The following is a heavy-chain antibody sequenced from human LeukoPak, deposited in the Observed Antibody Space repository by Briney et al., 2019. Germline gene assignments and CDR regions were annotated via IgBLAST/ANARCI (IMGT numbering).Heavy chain of an antibody. V-gene: IGHV3-23*01. CDR2: ISDSGVST. CDR3: AKGSGSGWYGWFAP. Sequence: GGSLRLSCAASGFTFRGYAMSWVRQAPGKGLEWVSAISDSGVSTFHADSVTGRFTISRDNSKDTLYLQMHSLRAEDTALYYCAKGSGSGWYGWFAPWGQGTLVTVSS. D-gene: IGHD6-19*01. J-gene: IGHJ5*02. CDR1: GFTFRGYA.